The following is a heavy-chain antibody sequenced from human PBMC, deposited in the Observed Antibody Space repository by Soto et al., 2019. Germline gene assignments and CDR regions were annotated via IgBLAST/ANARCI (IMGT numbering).Heavy chain of an antibody. CDR1: GFSFRKYA. J-gene: IGHJ4*02. D-gene: IGHD4-4*01. CDR3: AKDLDDYSSAIDF. CDR2: ISGSGGSGRG. Sequence: EVQLLESGGGLVQPGGSLRLSCVGSGFSFRKYAVNWVRQAPGKGLEWVSGISGSGGSGRGFYADPVKGRFTISRDNSKNTLYLEMNSLRAEDTAVYYCAKDLDDYSSAIDFWGQGTLVTVSS. V-gene: IGHV3-23*01.